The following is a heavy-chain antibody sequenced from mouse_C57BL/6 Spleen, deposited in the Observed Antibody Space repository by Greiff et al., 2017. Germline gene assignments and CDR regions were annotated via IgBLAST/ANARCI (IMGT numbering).Heavy chain of an antibody. D-gene: IGHD2-1*01. CDR3: ARDGNWGNFDD. J-gene: IGHJ2*01. CDR1: GYTFTSYW. CDR2: IDPNSGGT. V-gene: IGHV1-72*01. Sequence: QVQLKQPGAELVKPGASVKLSCKASGYTFTSYWMHWVKQRPGRGLEWIGRIDPNSGGTTYNEKFKSKATLTVDKTSSTAYMQLSSLTSEDSAGYYCARDGNWGNFDDWGQGTTLTVSS.